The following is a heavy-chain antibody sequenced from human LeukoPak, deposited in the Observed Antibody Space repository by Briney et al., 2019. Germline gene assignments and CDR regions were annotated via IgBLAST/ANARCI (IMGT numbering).Heavy chain of an antibody. CDR2: IYYSGST. J-gene: IGHJ4*02. CDR1: GGSISSYY. Sequence: PSETLSLTCTVSGGSISSYYWSWIRQPPGKGLEWIGYIYYSGSTNYNPSLKSRVTISVDTSKNQFSLKLSSVTAADTAVYYCARGPSGYCSGGSCSLDYWGQGTLVTVSS. D-gene: IGHD2-15*01. V-gene: IGHV4-59*12. CDR3: ARGPSGYCSGGSCSLDY.